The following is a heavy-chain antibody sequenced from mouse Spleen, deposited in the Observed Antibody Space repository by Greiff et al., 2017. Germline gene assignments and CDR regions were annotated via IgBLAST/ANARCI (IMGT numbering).Heavy chain of an antibody. CDR2: IWSGGST. CDR1: GFSLTSYG. V-gene: IGHV2-2*01. D-gene: IGHD2-3*01. J-gene: IGHJ4*01. Sequence: QVQLQQSGPGLVQPSQSLSITCTVSGFSLTSYGVHWVRQSPGKGLEWLGVIWSGGSTDYNAAFISRRSISKDNSKSQVFFKMNSLQADDTAIYYCARGKDGYLYYAMDYWGQGTSVTVSS. CDR3: ARGKDGYLYYAMDY.